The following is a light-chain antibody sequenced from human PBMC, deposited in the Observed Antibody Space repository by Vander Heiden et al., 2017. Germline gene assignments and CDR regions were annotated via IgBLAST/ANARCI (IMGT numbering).Light chain of an antibody. CDR3: GTWDSSLSAWV. CDR2: KNN. CDR1: RSNIGNNY. Sequence: QSVLTQPPSVSAAPGQRVTLSCSGSRSNIGNNYVSWYQQLPGTAPKLLIYKNNKRPSGIPDRFSGSKSGTSATLGITGLQTGDEADYYCGTWDSSLSAWVFGGGTQLTVL. V-gene: IGLV1-51*02. J-gene: IGLJ3*02.